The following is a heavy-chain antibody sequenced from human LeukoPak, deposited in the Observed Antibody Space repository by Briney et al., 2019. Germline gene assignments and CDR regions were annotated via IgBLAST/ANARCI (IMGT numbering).Heavy chain of an antibody. CDR1: GFTFSSYS. Sequence: GGSLRLSCAASGFTFSSYSMNWVRQAPGKGLEWVSSISTSSRYIYYADSVKGRFTISRDNAKNSLYLQMNSLRAEDTAVYYCAGGASSQGYYYYYAMDVWGQGTTVTVSS. J-gene: IGHJ6*02. V-gene: IGHV3-21*01. D-gene: IGHD1-26*01. CDR2: ISTSSRYI. CDR3: AGGASSQGYYYYYAMDV.